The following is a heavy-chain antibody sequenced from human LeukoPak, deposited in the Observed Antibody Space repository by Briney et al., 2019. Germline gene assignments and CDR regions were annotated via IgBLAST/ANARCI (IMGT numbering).Heavy chain of an antibody. V-gene: IGHV4-59*08. CDR3: ARSPGDSVGATHFDD. J-gene: IGHJ4*02. Sequence: SETLSLTCTVSGGSMSSYYWSWIRQPPGKGLEWIGYIHYSGSANYNLSLKSRVAISVDTSKNQFSLKLTSVTAADTAVYYCARSPGDSVGATHFDDWGQGTPVTVSS. CDR2: IHYSGSA. D-gene: IGHD1-26*01. CDR1: GGSMSSYY.